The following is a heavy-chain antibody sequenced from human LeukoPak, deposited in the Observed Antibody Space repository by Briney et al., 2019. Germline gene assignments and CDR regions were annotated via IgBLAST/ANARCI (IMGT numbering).Heavy chain of an antibody. D-gene: IGHD6-19*01. CDR1: GFTFSSNW. J-gene: IGHJ4*02. CDR2: INSDGSSP. CDR3: ARDSVAFDY. Sequence: GGSLRLSCAASGFTFSSNWMHWVRQAPGKGLVWVSRINSDGSSPTYADSVKGRFTISRDNAKNTLSLQMNSLRAEDTAVYYCARDSVAFDYWGQGTLVTVSS. V-gene: IGHV3-74*01.